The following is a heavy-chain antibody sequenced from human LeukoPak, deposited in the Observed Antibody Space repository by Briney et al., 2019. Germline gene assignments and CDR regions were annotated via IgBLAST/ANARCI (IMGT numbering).Heavy chain of an antibody. CDR2: IKSKTDGGTT. V-gene: IGHV3-15*01. CDR1: GFTFSSYA. CDR3: TTEMPAAPIPDY. D-gene: IGHD2-2*01. J-gene: IGHJ4*02. Sequence: SGGSLRLSCAASGFTFSSYAMSWVRQAPGKGLEWVGRIKSKTDGGTTDYAAPVKGRFTISRDDSKNTLYLQMNSLKTEDTAVYYCTTEMPAAPIPDYWGQGTLVTVSS.